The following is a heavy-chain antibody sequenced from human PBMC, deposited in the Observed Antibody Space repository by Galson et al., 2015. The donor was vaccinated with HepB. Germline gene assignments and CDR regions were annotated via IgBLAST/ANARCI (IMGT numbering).Heavy chain of an antibody. CDR1: GFTFSSYA. V-gene: IGHV3-30*04. Sequence: SLRLSCAASGFTFSSYAMHWVRQAPGKGLEWVAVISYDGSNKYYADSVKGRFTISRDNSKNTLYLQMNSLRAEDTAVYYCAREIGIAAAGTNYYYYGMDVWGQGTTVTVSS. J-gene: IGHJ6*02. D-gene: IGHD6-13*01. CDR3: AREIGIAAAGTNYYYYGMDV. CDR2: ISYDGSNK.